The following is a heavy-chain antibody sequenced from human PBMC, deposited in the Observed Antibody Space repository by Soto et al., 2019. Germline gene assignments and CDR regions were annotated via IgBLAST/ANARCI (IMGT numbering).Heavy chain of an antibody. Sequence: SETLSLTCTVSGGSISSYYWSWIRQPPGKGLEWIGYIYYSGSTNYNPSLKSRVTISVDTSKNQFSLKLSSVTAADTAVYYCARVGGYCSSTSCYYNWFDPWGQGTLVTVSS. V-gene: IGHV4-59*08. J-gene: IGHJ5*02. D-gene: IGHD2-2*03. CDR1: GGSISSYY. CDR3: ARVGGYCSSTSCYYNWFDP. CDR2: IYYSGST.